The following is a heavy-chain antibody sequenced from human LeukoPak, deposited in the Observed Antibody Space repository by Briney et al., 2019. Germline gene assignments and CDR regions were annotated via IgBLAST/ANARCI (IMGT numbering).Heavy chain of an antibody. Sequence: SETLSLTCTVSGGSISSGSYYWSWIRQPAGKGLEWIGRIYTSGSTNYNPSLKSRVTISVDTSKNQFSLKLSSVTAADTAVYYCARDKGYSSGWYEWADYNWFDPWGQGTLVTVSS. CDR3: ARDKGYSSGWYEWADYNWFDP. J-gene: IGHJ5*02. CDR2: IYTSGST. D-gene: IGHD6-19*01. V-gene: IGHV4-61*02. CDR1: GGSISSGSYY.